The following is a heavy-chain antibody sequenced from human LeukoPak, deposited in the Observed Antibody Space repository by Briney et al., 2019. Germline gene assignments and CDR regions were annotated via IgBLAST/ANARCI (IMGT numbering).Heavy chain of an antibody. J-gene: IGHJ4*02. D-gene: IGHD5-24*01. CDR2: INPNSGGT. CDR3: ARGGGDRWLQLQPVVDY. Sequence: VASVKVSCKASGYTFTGYYMHWVRQAPGQGLEWMGWINPNSGGTNYAQKFQGRVTMTRDTSISTAYMELSRLRSDDTAVYYCARGGGDRWLQLQPVVDYWGQGTLVTVSS. V-gene: IGHV1-2*02. CDR1: GYTFTGYY.